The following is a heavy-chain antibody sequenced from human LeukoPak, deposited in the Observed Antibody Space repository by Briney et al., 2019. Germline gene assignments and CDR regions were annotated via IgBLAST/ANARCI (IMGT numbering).Heavy chain of an antibody. J-gene: IGHJ4*02. CDR3: AKDLMANVYYYDSSGYPLDY. D-gene: IGHD3-22*01. Sequence: GGSLSLSCAASGFTFSGYAMSWVRQAPGKGLEWVSAISGSGGSTYYADSVKGRFTISRDNSKNTLYLQMNSLRAEDTAVYYCAKDLMANVYYYDSSGYPLDYWGQGTLVTVSS. CDR1: GFTFSGYA. V-gene: IGHV3-23*01. CDR2: ISGSGGST.